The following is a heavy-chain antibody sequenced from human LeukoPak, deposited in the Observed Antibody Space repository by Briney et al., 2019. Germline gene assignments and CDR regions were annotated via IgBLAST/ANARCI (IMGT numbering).Heavy chain of an antibody. CDR1: GGSFSGYY. V-gene: IGHV4-34*01. J-gene: IGHJ4*02. D-gene: IGHD3-22*01. CDR2: INHSGST. Sequence: SETLSLTCAVYGGSFSGYYWSWIRQPPGKGLEWIGEINHSGSTNYNPSLKSRVTISVDTSKNQFSLELSSVTATDTAVYYCAREATYYYDSSGYYNYWGQGTLVTVSS. CDR3: AREATYYYDSSGYYNY.